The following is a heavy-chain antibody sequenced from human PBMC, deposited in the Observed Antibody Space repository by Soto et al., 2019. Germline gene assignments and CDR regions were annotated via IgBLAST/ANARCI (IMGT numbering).Heavy chain of an antibody. V-gene: IGHV3-48*02. Sequence: PGGSLRLSCAASGFTFSNYGMNWVRQAPGKGLEWISYISMSSSTIYYADSVKGRFTISRDNAKNSLYLQMNSLRDEDTAVYYCAIELPSGTSDIDTWGQGALVTISS. D-gene: IGHD1-26*01. CDR2: ISMSSSTI. CDR1: GFTFSNYG. CDR3: AIELPSGTSDIDT. J-gene: IGHJ4*02.